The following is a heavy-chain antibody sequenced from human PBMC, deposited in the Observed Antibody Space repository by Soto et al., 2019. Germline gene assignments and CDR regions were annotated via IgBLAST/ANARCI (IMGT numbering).Heavy chain of an antibody. CDR1: GGSMSSSNYY. D-gene: IGHD3-10*02. CDR3: ARRGTCSGSPSCGMDV. CDR2: IYYSGST. V-gene: IGHV4-39*01. J-gene: IGHJ6*02. Sequence: SETLSLTCTVSGGSMSSSNYYWGWIRQPPGKGLEWIGSIYYSGSTYYNPSLKSRVTISVDTSKKQFSLKLSSVIAADTAVYYCARRGTCSGSPSCGMDVWGQGTTVTVSS.